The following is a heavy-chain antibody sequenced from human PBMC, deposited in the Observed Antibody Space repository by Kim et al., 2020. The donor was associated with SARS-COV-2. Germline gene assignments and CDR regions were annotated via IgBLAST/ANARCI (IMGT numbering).Heavy chain of an antibody. CDR2: ISYDGSNK. D-gene: IGHD4-17*01. CDR1: GFTFSSYA. J-gene: IGHJ4*02. CDR3: ARDPTYGDYGYY. V-gene: IGHV3-30-3*01. Sequence: GGSLRLSCAASGFTFSSYAMHWVRQAPGKGLEWVAVISYDGSNKYYADSVKGRFTISRDNSKNTLYLQMNSLRAEDTAVYYCARDPTYGDYGYYWGQGTLVTVSS.